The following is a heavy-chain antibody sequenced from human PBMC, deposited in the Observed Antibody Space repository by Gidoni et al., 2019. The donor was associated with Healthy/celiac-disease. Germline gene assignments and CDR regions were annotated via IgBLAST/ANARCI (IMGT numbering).Heavy chain of an antibody. V-gene: IGHV4-34*01. J-gene: IGHJ4*02. Sequence: QVQLQQWGAGLLKPSETLSLTCAVYGGSFSGYYWSWIRQPPGKGLEWIGEINHSGSTNYNPSLKSRVTISVDTSKNQFSLKLSSVTAADTAVYYCASKGDYGSGSYSFDYWGQGTLVTVSS. CDR3: ASKGDYGSGSYSFDY. CDR2: INHSGST. CDR1: GGSFSGYY. D-gene: IGHD3-10*01.